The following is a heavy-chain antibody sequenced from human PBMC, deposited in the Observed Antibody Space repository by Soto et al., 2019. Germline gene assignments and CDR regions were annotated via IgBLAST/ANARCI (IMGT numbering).Heavy chain of an antibody. CDR3: TREGSAPYYYYAMDA. D-gene: IGHD3-10*01. J-gene: IGHJ6*02. Sequence: ASVKVSCKASGYTFTGYYMHWVRQAPGQGLERMGWINPNSGGTNYAQNLQGRVFMTADTSTNTAYMELRSLRSDDTAIYYCTREGSAPYYYYAMDAWGQGTTVTVSS. V-gene: IGHV1-2*02. CDR2: INPNSGGT. CDR1: GYTFTGYY.